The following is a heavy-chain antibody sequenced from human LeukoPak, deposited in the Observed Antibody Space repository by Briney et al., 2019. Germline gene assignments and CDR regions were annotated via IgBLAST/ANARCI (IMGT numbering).Heavy chain of an antibody. CDR3: ARDPFYDDSTNDAFDI. V-gene: IGHV4-31*03. CDR1: GGSISSGGYY. D-gene: IGHD3-22*01. CDR2: IYYSGST. Sequence: SETLSLTCTVSGGSISSGGYYWSWIRQHPGKGLEWIGYIYYSGSTYYNPSLKSRVTISVGTSKNQFSLKLSSVTAADTAVYYCARDPFYDDSTNDAFDIWSQGTMVTVSS. J-gene: IGHJ3*02.